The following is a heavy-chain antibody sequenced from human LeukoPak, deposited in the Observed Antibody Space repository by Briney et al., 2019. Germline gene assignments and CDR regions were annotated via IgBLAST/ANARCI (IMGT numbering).Heavy chain of an antibody. D-gene: IGHD2-2*01. CDR1: GGSISSYY. Sequence: SETLSLTCTVSGGSISSYYWSWIRQPPGKGLEWIGYIYYSGSTNYNPSLKSRVTISVDTSKNQFSLKLSSVTAADTAGYYCARSQLLWGWERPNYFDYWGQGTLVTVSS. CDR3: ARSQLLWGWERPNYFDY. CDR2: IYYSGST. J-gene: IGHJ4*02. V-gene: IGHV4-59*01.